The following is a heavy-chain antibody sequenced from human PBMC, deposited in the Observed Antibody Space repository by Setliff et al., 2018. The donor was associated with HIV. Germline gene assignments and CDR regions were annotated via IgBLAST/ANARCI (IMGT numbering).Heavy chain of an antibody. J-gene: IGHJ6*03. CDR2: INPNIGST. V-gene: IGHV1-2*06. D-gene: IGHD2-2*01. CDR3: ARGRRSTSSYYYYYYMDV. CDR1: GYTFTGYY. Sequence: ASVKVSCKASGYTFTGYYIHWVRQAPGQGLQWMGRINPNIGSTNYAQNFQGRATMTRDTSVNTAFMELSNLRSDDTAVYYCARGRRSTSSYYYYYYMDVWGKGTTVTVSS.